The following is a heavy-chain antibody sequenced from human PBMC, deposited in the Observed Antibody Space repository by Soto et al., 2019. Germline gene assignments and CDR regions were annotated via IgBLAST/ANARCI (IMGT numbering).Heavy chain of an antibody. Sequence: SETLSLTCTVSGGSITDYSWVWIRQPAGKGLEWIGRIFSSGSTNYNPSLKGRITMSLGTSKNQFSLKLNSATATDTAVYFCARDQGVVVTADNWFDPWGQGILVTVSS. CDR1: GGSITDYS. D-gene: IGHD2-21*02. CDR2: IFSSGST. V-gene: IGHV4-4*07. J-gene: IGHJ5*02. CDR3: ARDQGVVVTADNWFDP.